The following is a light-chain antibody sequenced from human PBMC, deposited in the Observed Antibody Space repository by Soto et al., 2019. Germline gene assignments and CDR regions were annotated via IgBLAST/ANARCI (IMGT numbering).Light chain of an antibody. CDR1: QRISNSY. V-gene: IGKV3-20*01. Sequence: EIVWTQSPGTLSLSPGERATLSCRASQRISNSYLAWYQQKPGQAPRLLIYGASSRATGIPERFSGSGSVTDFTLTISRLEPEDFAVYFCQQYGSSPRTFGQGTKVDIK. CDR3: QQYGSSPRT. CDR2: GAS. J-gene: IGKJ1*01.